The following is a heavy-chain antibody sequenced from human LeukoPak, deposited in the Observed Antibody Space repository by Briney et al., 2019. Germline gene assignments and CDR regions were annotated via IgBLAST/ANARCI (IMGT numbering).Heavy chain of an antibody. V-gene: IGHV3-23*01. Sequence: GGSLRLSCAASGFTFSSYAMSWVRQAPGKGLEWVSAISGSGGSTYYAGSVKGRFTISRDNSKNTLYLQMNSLRAEDTAVYYCAKDRAQTPLKYWGQGTLVTVSS. CDR2: ISGSGGST. D-gene: IGHD3-10*01. J-gene: IGHJ4*02. CDR3: AKDRAQTPLKY. CDR1: GFTFSSYA.